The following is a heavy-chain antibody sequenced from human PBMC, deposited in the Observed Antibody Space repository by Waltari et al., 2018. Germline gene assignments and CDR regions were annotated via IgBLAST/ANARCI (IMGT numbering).Heavy chain of an antibody. Sequence: QVQLQQWGAGLLKPSETLSLTCAVYGRSFSGYYWSWIRQPPGKGLEWLGEINHSGSTNYNPSLKSRVTRAVDTSKNQFSLKLSSVTAADTAVYYCARQDIVVVVAATYEYFQHWGQGTLVTVSS. CDR2: INHSGST. CDR1: GRSFSGYY. CDR3: ARQDIVVVVAATYEYFQH. V-gene: IGHV4-34*01. J-gene: IGHJ1*01. D-gene: IGHD2-15*01.